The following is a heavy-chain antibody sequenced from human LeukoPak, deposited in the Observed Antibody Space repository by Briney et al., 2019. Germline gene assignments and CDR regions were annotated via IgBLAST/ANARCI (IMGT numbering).Heavy chain of an antibody. D-gene: IGHD3-10*01. CDR3: AKAGGSGSYGLQYYYYMDV. J-gene: IGHJ6*03. CDR2: ISGSGGST. Sequence: PGGSLRLSCAASGFTFSSYAMSWVRQAPGKGLEWVSAISGSGGSTYYADSVKGRFTISRDNSKNTLYLQMNGLRAEDTALYYCAKAGGSGSYGLQYYYYMDVWGKGTTVTVSS. V-gene: IGHV3-23*01. CDR1: GFTFSSYA.